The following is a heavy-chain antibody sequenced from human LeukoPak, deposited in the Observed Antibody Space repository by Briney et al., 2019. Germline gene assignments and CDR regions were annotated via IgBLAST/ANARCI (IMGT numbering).Heavy chain of an antibody. CDR2: IYTSGST. CDR1: GGSISSYY. CDR3: ARTYYDFWSGYYTGPGDAFDI. J-gene: IGHJ3*02. D-gene: IGHD3-3*01. Sequence: PSETLSLTCTVSGGSISSYYWSWIRQPAGKGLEWIGRIYTSGSTNYNPSLKSRVTISVDTSKNQFSLKLSSVTAADTAVYYCARTYYDFWSGYYTGPGDAFDIWGQGTMVTVSS. V-gene: IGHV4-4*07.